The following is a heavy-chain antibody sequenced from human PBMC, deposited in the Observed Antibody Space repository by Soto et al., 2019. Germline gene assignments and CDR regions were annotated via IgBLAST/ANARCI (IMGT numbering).Heavy chain of an antibody. J-gene: IGHJ3*02. D-gene: IGHD5-12*01. CDR1: GNTFSSYT. CDR3: ATTGLAAYSGYDLARASDI. CDR2: IIPILGIA. Sequence: SVKVSCKASGNTFSSYTIIWVRQAPGQGLEWMGRIIPILGIANYAQKFQGRVTITADKSTSTAYMELSSLRSEDTAVYYCATTGLAAYSGYDLARASDIWGQGTMVTVSS. V-gene: IGHV1-69*02.